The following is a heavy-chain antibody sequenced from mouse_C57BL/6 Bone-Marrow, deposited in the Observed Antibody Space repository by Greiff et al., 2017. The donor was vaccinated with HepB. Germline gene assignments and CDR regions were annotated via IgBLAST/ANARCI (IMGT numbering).Heavy chain of an antibody. D-gene: IGHD2-5*01. Sequence: QVQLQQPGAELVRPGSSVKLSCKASGYTFTSYWMHWVKQRPIQGLEWIGNIDPSDIETHYNQKFKDKATLTVDTSSSTAYMQLSSLTSEDSAVYYCERGYSNYDWGQGTVVTVSA. V-gene: IGHV1-52*01. CDR1: GYTFTSYW. CDR3: ERGYSNYD. CDR2: IDPSDIET. J-gene: IGHJ3*01.